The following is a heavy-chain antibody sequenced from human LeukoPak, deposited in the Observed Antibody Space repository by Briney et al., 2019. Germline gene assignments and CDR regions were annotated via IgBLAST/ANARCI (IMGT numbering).Heavy chain of an antibody. D-gene: IGHD3-10*01. V-gene: IGHV3-64D*06. CDR3: MNPNHYGSGR. CDR2: ISQNGDNT. Sequence: GGSLRLSCSVSGFSFSSYVLHGVRQAPGKGLESVSGISQNGDNTYYADSVKGRFTISKDNSENTLYLQMNSLRPEDTAVYYCMNPNHYGSGRWGQGTLVTVSS. J-gene: IGHJ4*02. CDR1: GFSFSSYV.